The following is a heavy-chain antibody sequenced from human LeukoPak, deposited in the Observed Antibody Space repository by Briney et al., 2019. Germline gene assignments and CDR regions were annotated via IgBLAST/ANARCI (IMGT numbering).Heavy chain of an antibody. Sequence: GASVKVSCEASGYTFTNYDINWVRQAAGQGFEWMGWMNPNSGNTGYAQKFQGRVTMTRITSISTAYMELSSLTSEDTAVYYCARNLPSTGDFDYWGQGTLVSVSS. J-gene: IGHJ4*02. D-gene: IGHD7-27*01. CDR1: GYTFTNYD. CDR3: ARNLPSTGDFDY. CDR2: MNPNSGNT. V-gene: IGHV1-8*01.